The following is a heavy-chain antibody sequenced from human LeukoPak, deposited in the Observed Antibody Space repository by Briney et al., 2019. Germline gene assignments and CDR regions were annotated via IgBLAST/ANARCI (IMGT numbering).Heavy chain of an antibody. Sequence: GRSLRLSCVASGFTFSSHGMHWVRQAPGKGLEWVAVIWYDGSHRYYPDSVKGRFTISRDNSKNTLFLQMDSLRVDDTAIYYCVRDNAAADGALDYWGQGSLVTVSS. CDR1: GFTFSSHG. J-gene: IGHJ4*02. CDR3: VRDNAAADGALDY. D-gene: IGHD5-24*01. CDR2: IWYDGSHR. V-gene: IGHV3-33*01.